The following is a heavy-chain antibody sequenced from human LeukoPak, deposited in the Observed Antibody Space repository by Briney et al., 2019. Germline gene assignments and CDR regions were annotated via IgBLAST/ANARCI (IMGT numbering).Heavy chain of an antibody. V-gene: IGHV3-74*01. CDR2: INSDGSST. CDR3: ARNGIAVAGNYYYYGMDV. Sequence: GGSLRLSCAASGFTFSSYWMHWVRQAPGKGLVWVSRINSDGSSTSYADSVKGRFTISRDNAKNTLYLQMNSLRAEDTAVYYCARNGIAVAGNYYYYGMDVWGQGTTVTASS. CDR1: GFTFSSYW. D-gene: IGHD6-19*01. J-gene: IGHJ6*02.